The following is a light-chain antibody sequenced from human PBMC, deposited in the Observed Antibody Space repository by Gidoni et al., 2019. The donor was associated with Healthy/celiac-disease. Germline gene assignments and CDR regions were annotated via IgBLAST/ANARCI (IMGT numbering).Light chain of an antibody. V-gene: IGLV1-44*01. CDR3: AAWDDSLNGPV. CDR1: SSNIGSNT. Sequence: SVLTQPPSASGTPGQRVTISCSFSSNIGSNTVNWYQQLPGTAPKLLIYSNNQRPSGVPDRFSGSKSGTSASLAISGLQSEDEADYYCAAWDDSLNGPVFGGGTKLTVL. J-gene: IGLJ3*02. CDR2: SNN.